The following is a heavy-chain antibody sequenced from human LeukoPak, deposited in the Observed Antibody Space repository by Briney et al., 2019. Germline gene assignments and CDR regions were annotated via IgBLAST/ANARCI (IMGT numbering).Heavy chain of an antibody. D-gene: IGHD6-13*01. CDR2: MNPNSGNT. Sequence: GASVKVSCKASGYTFTSYDINWVRQATGQGLEWMGWMNPNSGNTGYAQKFQGRVTMTRNTSISTAYMELSSLSSEDTAVYYCARRSGAAGTYYYYYYYMDVWGKGTTVTVSS. CDR3: ARRSGAAGTYYYYYYYMDV. J-gene: IGHJ6*03. V-gene: IGHV1-8*01. CDR1: GYTFTSYD.